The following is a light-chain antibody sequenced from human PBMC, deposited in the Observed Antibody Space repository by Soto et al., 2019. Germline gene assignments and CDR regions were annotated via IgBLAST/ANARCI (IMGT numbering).Light chain of an antibody. Sequence: EIVLTQSPDILSLSPGDRATLSCRAMQSVTSDFLVWYQQKPGQAHRLLIYGASSSATASPPRCSGSGSGTDFTLPTSSLEPEDFAVYYCQQRSNWPPWTFGQGTKVDNK. V-gene: IGKV3D-20*02. CDR1: QSVTSD. CDR3: QQRSNWPPWT. CDR2: GAS. J-gene: IGKJ1*01.